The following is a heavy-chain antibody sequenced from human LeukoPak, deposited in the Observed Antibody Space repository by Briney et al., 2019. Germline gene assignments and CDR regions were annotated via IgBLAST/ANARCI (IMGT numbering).Heavy chain of an antibody. J-gene: IGHJ3*02. Sequence: SQTLSLTCTVSGGSISSGDYYWSWIRQPPGKGLEWIGYIYYSGSTYYNPSLKSRVTISVDMSKNQFSLKLSSVTAADTAVYYCARAGYSYPRDAFDIWGQGTMVTVSS. CDR3: ARAGYSYPRDAFDI. V-gene: IGHV4-30-4*01. CDR1: GGSISSGDYY. D-gene: IGHD5-18*01. CDR2: IYYSGST.